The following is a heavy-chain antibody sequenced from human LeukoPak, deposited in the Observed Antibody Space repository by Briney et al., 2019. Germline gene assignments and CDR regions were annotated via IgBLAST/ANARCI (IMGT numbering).Heavy chain of an antibody. CDR2: INPNSGGT. CDR3: ARAGLLTAGADAFDI. CDR1: GYTFTDHY. Sequence: GASVKVSCKASGYTFTDHYIHWVRQAPGQGLEWMGWINPNSGGTNYAQKLQGRVTMTTDTSTSTAYMELRSLRSDDTAVYYCARAGLLTAGADAFDIWGQGTMVTVSS. D-gene: IGHD4/OR15-4a*01. V-gene: IGHV1-2*02. J-gene: IGHJ3*02.